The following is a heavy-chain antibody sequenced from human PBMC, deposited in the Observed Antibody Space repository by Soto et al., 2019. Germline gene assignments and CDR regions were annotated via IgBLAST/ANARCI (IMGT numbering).Heavy chain of an antibody. J-gene: IGHJ6*03. Sequence: QVQLQESGPGVVKPSETLSLTCTVSDGSISGYYWSWIRQPPGKGLEWIGYIYNSGSTIYNPSFRSRVTISVDTPENQFSLKVSSVTDSDTAVYFCARGLWYADRDYYMDVWGRGTTVTVSS. CDR1: DGSISGYY. V-gene: IGHV4-59*08. CDR2: IYNSGST. CDR3: ARGLWYADRDYYMDV. D-gene: IGHD2-15*01.